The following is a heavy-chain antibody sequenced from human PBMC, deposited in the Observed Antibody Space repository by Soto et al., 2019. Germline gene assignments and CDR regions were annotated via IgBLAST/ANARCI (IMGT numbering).Heavy chain of an antibody. CDR1: GFTFNNYP. Sequence: GGSLRPSCAASGFTFNNYPMNWVRQAPGKGLEWVATISATGGSTYYADSVKGRFTISRDNSKNTLYLQMNGLRVEDTAVYYCAKDRLAGNFDYWGQGTQVTVSS. CDR2: ISATGGST. CDR3: AKDRLAGNFDY. V-gene: IGHV3-23*01. J-gene: IGHJ4*02.